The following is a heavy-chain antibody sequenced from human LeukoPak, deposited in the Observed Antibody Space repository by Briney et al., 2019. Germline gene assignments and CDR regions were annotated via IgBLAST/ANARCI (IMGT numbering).Heavy chain of an antibody. D-gene: IGHD6-6*01. CDR3: ARTEIYSSSLFDY. V-gene: IGHV4-34*01. CDR1: GGSFSGYY. CDR2: INHSGST. Sequence: SETLSLTCAVYGGSFSGYYWSWIRQPPGKGLEWIGEINHSGSTNYNPSLKSRVTISVDTSKNQFSLKLSSVTAADTAVYYCARTEIYSSSLFDYWGQGTLVTVSP. J-gene: IGHJ4*02.